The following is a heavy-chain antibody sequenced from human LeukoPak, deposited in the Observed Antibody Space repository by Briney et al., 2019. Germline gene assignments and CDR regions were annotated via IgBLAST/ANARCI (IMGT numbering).Heavy chain of an antibody. CDR1: GFTFSSYG. D-gene: IGHD3-3*01. CDR3: ARGQRAHVEWSSYMDV. CDR2: ISYDGSNK. V-gene: IGHV3-30*03. Sequence: GGSLRPSCAASGFTFSSYGMHWVRQAPGKGLEWVAVISYDGSNKYYADSVKGRFTLSRDNSKNTLYLQMNNLRAEDTAVYYCARGQRAHVEWSSYMDVWGKGTTVTVSS. J-gene: IGHJ6*03.